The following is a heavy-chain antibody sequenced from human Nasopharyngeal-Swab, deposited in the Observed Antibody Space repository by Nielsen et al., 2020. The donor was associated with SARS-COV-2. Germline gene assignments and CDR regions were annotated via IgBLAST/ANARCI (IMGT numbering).Heavy chain of an antibody. CDR1: DASISSTNW. V-gene: IGHV4-4*02. J-gene: IGHJ4*02. CDR2: VYHSGST. CDR3: ARNGHYTMDY. Sequence: SETLSLTCAVSDASISSTNWWSWVRQPPGKGLEYIGEVYHSGSTNYNPSLKSRVTISVDKSKNQLSLRLNSVTAADTAVYYCARNGHYTMDYWGQGTLVTVSS. D-gene: IGHD3-3*01.